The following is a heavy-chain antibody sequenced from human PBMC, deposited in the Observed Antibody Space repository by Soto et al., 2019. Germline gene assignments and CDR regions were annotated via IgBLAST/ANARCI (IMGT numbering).Heavy chain of an antibody. Sequence: QVQLQESGPGLVKPSGTLSLTCAVSGGAISSSNWWSWVRQPPGKGLGWIGEIYHSGSTNYNPSLKSRVTISVDKSKNQFSLKLSSVTAADTAVYYCARVRVEQWLTGALDYWGQGTLVTVSS. J-gene: IGHJ4*02. CDR3: ARVRVEQWLTGALDY. CDR2: IYHSGST. V-gene: IGHV4-4*02. CDR1: GGAISSSNW. D-gene: IGHD6-19*01.